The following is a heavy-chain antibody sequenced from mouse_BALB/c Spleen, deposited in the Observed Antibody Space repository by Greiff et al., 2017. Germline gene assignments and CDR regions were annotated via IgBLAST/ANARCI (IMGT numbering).Heavy chain of an antibody. V-gene: IGHV5-4*02. Sequence: EVQRVESGGGLVKPGGSLKLSCAASGFTFSDYYMYWVRQTPEKRLEWVATISDGGSYTYYPDSVKGRFTISRDNAKNNLYLQMSSLKSEDTAMYYCARGLYFDYWGQGTTLTVSS. D-gene: IGHD2-13*01. CDR1: GFTFSDYY. J-gene: IGHJ2*01. CDR3: ARGLYFDY. CDR2: ISDGGSYT.